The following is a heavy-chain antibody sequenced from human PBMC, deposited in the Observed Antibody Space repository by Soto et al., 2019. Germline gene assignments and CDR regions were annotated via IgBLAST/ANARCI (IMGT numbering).Heavy chain of an antibody. CDR1: GGTFSSYA. V-gene: IGHV1-69*13. CDR3: ATWHLQEHAYDI. D-gene: IGHD1-1*01. Sequence: SVKVSCKASGGTFSSYAISWVRQAPGQGLEWMGGIIPIFGTANYAQKFQGRVTITADESTSTAYMELSSLRPDDTAVYSCATWHLQEHAYDIWGQGTMVTVSS. CDR2: IIPIFGTA. J-gene: IGHJ3*02.